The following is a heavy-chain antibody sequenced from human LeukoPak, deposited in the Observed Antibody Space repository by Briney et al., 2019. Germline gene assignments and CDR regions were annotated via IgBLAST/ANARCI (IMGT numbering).Heavy chain of an antibody. CDR1: GGSISSSSYY. V-gene: IGHV4-39*07. CDR2: IYYSGST. D-gene: IGHD1-26*01. J-gene: IGHJ4*02. CDR3: ARGPRYSGSYLRY. Sequence: SETLSLTCTVSGGSISSSSYYWGWIRQPPGKGLEWIGSIYYSGSTYYNPSLKSRVTISVDTSKNQLSLKLSSVTAADTAVYYCARGPRYSGSYLRYWGQGTLVTVSS.